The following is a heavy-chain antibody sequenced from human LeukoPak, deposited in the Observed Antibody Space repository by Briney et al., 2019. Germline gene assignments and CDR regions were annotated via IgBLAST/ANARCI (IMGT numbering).Heavy chain of an antibody. D-gene: IGHD3-22*01. Sequence: GGSLRLSCAASGFTFRNYGMHWVRQAPGKGLEWVAVIWYDGSNKYYADSVKGRFTISRDNSKNTLYLQMNSLRAEDTAVYYCARWGSDYDSSGYYSDYWGQGTLVTVSS. V-gene: IGHV3-33*01. J-gene: IGHJ4*02. CDR1: GFTFRNYG. CDR3: ARWGSDYDSSGYYSDY. CDR2: IWYDGSNK.